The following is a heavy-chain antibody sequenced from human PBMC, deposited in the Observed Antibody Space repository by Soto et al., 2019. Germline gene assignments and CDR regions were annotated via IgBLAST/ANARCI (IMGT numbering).Heavy chain of an antibody. D-gene: IGHD2-2*01. V-gene: IGHV3-15*07. CDR3: TTDSSLTIILVRFDY. Sequence: GGYLRLSCAASGFTFSNAWINWVRQAPGKGLEWVGRIKSKTDGGTADFAAPVKGRFAISRDDSKNTVYLQMNSLKTEDTAVYYCTTDSSLTIILVRFDYLGHGTLVPVSS. CDR1: GFTFSNAW. J-gene: IGHJ4*01. CDR2: IKSKTDGGTA.